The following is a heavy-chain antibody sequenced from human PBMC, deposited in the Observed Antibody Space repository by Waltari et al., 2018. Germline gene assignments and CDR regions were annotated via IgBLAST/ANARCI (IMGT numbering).Heavy chain of an antibody. V-gene: IGHV4-4*07. Sequence: QVQLQESGPGLVKPSETLSLTCTVSGGSISSYYWSWIRQPAGKGLEWSGRIYTSGSTNYNPSLKSRVTISVDKSKNQFSLKLSSVTAADTAVYYCARDLYYDSSGYLGWFDPWGQGTLVTVSS. CDR2: IYTSGST. J-gene: IGHJ5*02. CDR1: GGSISSYY. CDR3: ARDLYYDSSGYLGWFDP. D-gene: IGHD3-22*01.